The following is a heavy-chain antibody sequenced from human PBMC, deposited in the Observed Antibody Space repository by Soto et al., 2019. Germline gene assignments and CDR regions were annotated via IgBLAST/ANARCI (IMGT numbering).Heavy chain of an antibody. Sequence: QVQLVQSGAEVKKPGSSVKVSCKASGGTFSSYAISWVRQAPGQGLEWMGGIIPIFGTANYAQKFQGRVTITADESTSTAYMELSSLRSEDTAVYYCAENIVVVPAANGTYYYYGMDVWGQGTTVTVSS. CDR2: IIPIFGTA. CDR3: AENIVVVPAANGTYYYYGMDV. V-gene: IGHV1-69*01. D-gene: IGHD2-2*01. J-gene: IGHJ6*02. CDR1: GGTFSSYA.